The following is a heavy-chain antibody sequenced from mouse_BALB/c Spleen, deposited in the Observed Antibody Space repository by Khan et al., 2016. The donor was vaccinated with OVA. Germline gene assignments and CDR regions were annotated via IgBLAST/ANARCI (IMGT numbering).Heavy chain of an antibody. J-gene: IGHJ1*01. CDR1: GYTFTNYG. CDR3: STAASYWYFDV. D-gene: IGHD6-1*01. CDR2: INTYTGEP. V-gene: IGHV9-1*02. Sequence: QIQLVQSGPELKKPGETVKISCKASGYTFTNYGMNWVKQAPGKGLKWMGWINTYTGEPTYTDDFKGRFAFSLETSASTAYLQINNLTNENMAKYLWSTAASYWYFDVWGSGTTVTVSS.